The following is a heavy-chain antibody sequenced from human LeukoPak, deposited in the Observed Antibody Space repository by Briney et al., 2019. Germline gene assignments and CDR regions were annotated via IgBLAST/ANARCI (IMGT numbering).Heavy chain of an antibody. D-gene: IGHD4-11*01. CDR1: DDSITMYY. CDR3: ARGRVSSSTWYSTYYYYFYMDV. CDR2: VDHTGST. V-gene: IGHV4-59*01. Sequence: SETLSLTCSVSDDSITMYYWTWIRQPPGKGLEWIGYVDHTGSTNFNPSLNGRVSISRDTSKNLFSLRLRSVTAADTAVHFCARGRVSSSTWYSTYYYYFYMDVWGKGTTVTVSS. J-gene: IGHJ6*03.